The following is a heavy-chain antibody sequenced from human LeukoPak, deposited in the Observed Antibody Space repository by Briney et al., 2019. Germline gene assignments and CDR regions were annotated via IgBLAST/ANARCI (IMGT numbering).Heavy chain of an antibody. D-gene: IGHD3-10*01. CDR3: ARFHYYGSGKPLDC. CDR1: GFTFSSYA. Sequence: GGSLRLSCAASGFTFSSYAMSWVRQAPGKGLEWVSAISGSGGSTYYADSVKGRFTISRDNSKNTLYLQMNSLGAEDTAVYYCARFHYYGSGKPLDCWGQGTLVTVSS. V-gene: IGHV3-23*01. CDR2: ISGSGGST. J-gene: IGHJ4*02.